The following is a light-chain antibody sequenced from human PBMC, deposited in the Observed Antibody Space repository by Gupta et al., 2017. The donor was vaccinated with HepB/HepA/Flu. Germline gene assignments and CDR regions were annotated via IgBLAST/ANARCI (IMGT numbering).Light chain of an antibody. CDR2: DTS. CDR3: LLTYSASRKV. V-gene: IGLV7-46*01. J-gene: IGLJ3*02. CDR1: TGAVTTRHY. Sequence: QAVVTQEPSLIVSAGGTVALTCGSSTGAVTTRHYPYWFQQQPGQAPRTLIFDTSNNHSWTPARFSGSLLGGKAALTRSGAQAEDEADYYCLLTYSASRKVFGGGTKLTVL.